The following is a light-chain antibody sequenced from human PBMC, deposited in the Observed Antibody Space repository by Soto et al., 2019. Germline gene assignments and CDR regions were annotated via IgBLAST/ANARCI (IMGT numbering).Light chain of an antibody. CDR2: DAS. Sequence: IVLTQSPGTLTLSPGERATLSCWASQSVSGNFLAWYQQKPGQAPRLLIYDASTRATGVPDRFSGSGSGTDFTLTISRLEPEDFAVYYCQQYGRSPPFTFGPGTKMDVK. V-gene: IGKV3-20*01. J-gene: IGKJ3*01. CDR3: QQYGRSPPFT. CDR1: QSVSGNF.